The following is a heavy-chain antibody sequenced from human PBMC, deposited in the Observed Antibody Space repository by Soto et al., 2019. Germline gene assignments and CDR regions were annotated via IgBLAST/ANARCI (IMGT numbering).Heavy chain of an antibody. D-gene: IGHD1-26*01. CDR3: ASGTEVSPSWDV. J-gene: IGHJ6*02. Sequence: TSETLSLTCTVSGASISRYYWSWIRQSPGKGLEWIGYIYYSGFTYYNPSLKSRVTISVDTSKNQFSLKLSSVTAADTAVYYCASGTEVSPSWDVWGQGTTVTVS. V-gene: IGHV4-59*06. CDR2: IYYSGFT. CDR1: GASISRYY.